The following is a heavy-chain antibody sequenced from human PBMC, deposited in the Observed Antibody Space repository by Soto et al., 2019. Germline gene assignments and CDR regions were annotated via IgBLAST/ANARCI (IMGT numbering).Heavy chain of an antibody. CDR2: IYPGDSDT. J-gene: IGHJ4*02. CDR1: GYTFTSYY. V-gene: IGHV5-51*01. CDR3: AASDSSGYPFAY. D-gene: IGHD3-22*01. Sequence: KVSCKASGYTFTSYYMHWVRQAPGQGLEWMGIIYPGDSDTRYSPSFQGQVAISADKSISTAYLQWSSLKASDTAIYYCAASDSSGYPFAYWGQGTLVTVSS.